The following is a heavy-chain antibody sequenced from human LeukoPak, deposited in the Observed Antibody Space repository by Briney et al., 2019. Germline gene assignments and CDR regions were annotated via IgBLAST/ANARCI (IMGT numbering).Heavy chain of an antibody. CDR1: GYSFSSYW. V-gene: IGHV5-51*01. J-gene: IGHJ6*03. Sequence: GESLKISCKGSGYSFSSYWIGWVRQMPGKGLEWMGIIYPLDSDTRYSPSFQGQVTISADKSINTAYLQWSSLKASDTAMYYCARHLGARQYYYYYMDVWGKGTTVTVSS. CDR3: ARHLGARQYYYYYMDV. CDR2: IYPLDSDT. D-gene: IGHD1-26*01.